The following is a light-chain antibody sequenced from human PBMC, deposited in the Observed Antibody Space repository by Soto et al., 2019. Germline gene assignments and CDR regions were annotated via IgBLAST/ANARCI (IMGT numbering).Light chain of an antibody. J-gene: IGKJ1*01. CDR1: QSVSSY. Sequence: FIYQGERATLSCRASQSVSSYLAWYQQKPGQAPRLLIYDASNRATGIPARFSGSGSGTDFTLTISSLEPEDFAVYYCQQRSNWWTFGQGTKVDIK. CDR3: QQRSNWWT. V-gene: IGKV3-11*01. CDR2: DAS.